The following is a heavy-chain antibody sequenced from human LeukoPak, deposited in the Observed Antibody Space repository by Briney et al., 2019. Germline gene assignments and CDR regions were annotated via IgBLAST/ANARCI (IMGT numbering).Heavy chain of an antibody. Sequence: PGGSLRLSCAASGFTFSSYAMSWVRQAPGKGLEWVSAISGSGGSTYYADSVKGRFTISRDNSKNTLYLQMSSLRAEDTAVYYCAKVDGDYSHYYYYMDVWGKGTTVTVSS. CDR1: GFTFSSYA. V-gene: IGHV3-23*01. CDR2: ISGSGGST. J-gene: IGHJ6*03. D-gene: IGHD4-17*01. CDR3: AKVDGDYSHYYYYMDV.